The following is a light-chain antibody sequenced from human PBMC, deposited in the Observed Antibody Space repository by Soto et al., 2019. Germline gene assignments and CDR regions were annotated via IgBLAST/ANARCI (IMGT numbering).Light chain of an antibody. V-gene: IGKV1-12*01. Sequence: IQMTQSPSFVSASVGDRVTITCRASQGITSWLDWYQQKPGRAPKLLIHAASSLESGVPSRFSGSGYRTDFTFTFSSLLPEFFATYSCHRASSFPLTFGGGTNV. CDR3: HRASSFPLT. J-gene: IGKJ4*01. CDR1: QGITSW. CDR2: AAS.